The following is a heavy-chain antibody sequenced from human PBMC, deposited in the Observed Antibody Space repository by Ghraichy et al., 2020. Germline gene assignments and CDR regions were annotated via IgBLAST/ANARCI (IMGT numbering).Heavy chain of an antibody. CDR3: ARVSGKYCSSTSCYLGWFDP. CDR2: INHSGST. J-gene: IGHJ5*02. V-gene: IGHV4-34*01. Sequence: GSLRLSCAVSGGSFSGYYWSWIRQPPGKGLEWIGEINHSGSTNYNPSLKSRVTISVDTSKNQFSLKLSSVTAADTAVYYCARVSGKYCSSTSCYLGWFDPWGQGTLVTVSS. D-gene: IGHD2-2*01. CDR1: GGSFSGYY.